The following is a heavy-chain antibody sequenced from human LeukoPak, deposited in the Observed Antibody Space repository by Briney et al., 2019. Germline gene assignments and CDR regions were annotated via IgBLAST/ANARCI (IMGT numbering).Heavy chain of an antibody. V-gene: IGHV1-2*02. J-gene: IGHJ4*02. D-gene: IGHD2-2*01. CDR2: INPNSGGT. CDR3: ARSNRIVVVPAAMSY. Sequence: GASVKVSCKASGYTFTGYYMHWVRQAPGQGLEWMGWINPNSGGTNYAQKSQGRVTMTRDTSISTAYMELSRLRSDDTAVYYCARSNRIVVVPAAMSYWGQGTLVAASS. CDR1: GYTFTGYY.